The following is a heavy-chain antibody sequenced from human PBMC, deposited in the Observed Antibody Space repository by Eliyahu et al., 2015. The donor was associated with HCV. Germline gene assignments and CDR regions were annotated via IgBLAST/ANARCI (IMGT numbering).Heavy chain of an antibody. Sequence: QVQLQESGPGLVKPSETLSLXCXXXGGSXXTYYWRWIRXPPGKGLEWIGYIHYSGSTNYNPSLKSRVTISXDTSKNQFSLNLTSVTAADTAVYYCASGGGGIAVAGTGXWFDPWGQGTLVTVSS. J-gene: IGHJ5*02. CDR3: ASGGGGIAVAGTGXWFDP. V-gene: IGHV4-59*01. CDR2: IHYSGST. CDR1: GGSXXTYY. D-gene: IGHD6-19*01.